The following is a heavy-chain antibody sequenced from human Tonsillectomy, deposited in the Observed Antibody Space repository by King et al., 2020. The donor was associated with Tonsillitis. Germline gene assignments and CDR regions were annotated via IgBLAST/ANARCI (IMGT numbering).Heavy chain of an antibody. CDR2: IYYSGNT. J-gene: IGHJ4*02. D-gene: IGHD2-15*01. CDR3: AIAGYCSGGSCYRGFDY. V-gene: IGHV4-31*01. CDR1: GGSISSGGYF. Sequence: VQLQESGPGLVKPSQTLSLTCTVSGGSISSGGYFWSWIRHHPGKGLEWIGYIYYSGNTYYSPSLKSLVTISVDTSKNQFPLKLRSVTAADTAVYYCAIAGYCSGGSCYRGFDYWGQGTLVTVSS.